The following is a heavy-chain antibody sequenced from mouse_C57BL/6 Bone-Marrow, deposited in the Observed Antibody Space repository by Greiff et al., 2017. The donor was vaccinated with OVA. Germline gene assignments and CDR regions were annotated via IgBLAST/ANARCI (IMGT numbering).Heavy chain of an antibody. CDR2: IDPSDSYT. CDR1: GYTFTSYW. V-gene: IGHV1-59*01. Sequence: VQLQQPGAELVRPGTSVKLSCKASGYTFTSYWMHWVKQRPGQGLEWIGVIDPSDSYTNYNQKFKGKATLTVDTSSSTAYMQLSSLTSEDSAVYYCARVGIRDWYFDVWGTGTTVTVSS. CDR3: ARVGIRDWYFDV. D-gene: IGHD4-1*01. J-gene: IGHJ1*03.